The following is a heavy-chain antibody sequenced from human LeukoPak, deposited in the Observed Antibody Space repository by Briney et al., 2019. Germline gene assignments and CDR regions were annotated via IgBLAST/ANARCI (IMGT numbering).Heavy chain of an antibody. CDR3: TRGYSGKSVYAFDI. J-gene: IGHJ3*02. V-gene: IGHV3-72*01. Sequence: GGSLRLSCAASGFTFSDHYVDWVRQAPGKGLEWVGRSVNKDSRYTTEYAASVKGRFTISRDESKNSLYLQMNSLKTEDTAVYHCTRGYSGKSVYAFDIWGQGTMVTVSS. CDR1: GFTFSDHY. CDR2: SVNKDSRYTT. D-gene: IGHD1-26*01.